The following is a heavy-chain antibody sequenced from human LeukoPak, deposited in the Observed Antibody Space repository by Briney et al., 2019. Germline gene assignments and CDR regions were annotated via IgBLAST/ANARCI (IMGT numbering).Heavy chain of an antibody. J-gene: IGHJ5*02. D-gene: IGHD6-19*01. CDR3: ARSIAVAGTRWFDP. CDR1: GGTFSSYA. V-gene: IGHV1-69*06. Sequence: SVKVSCKASGGTFSSYAISWVGQAPGQGLEWMGGIIPIFGTANYAQKFQGRVTITADKSTSTAYMELSSLRSEDTAVYYCARSIAVAGTRWFDPWGQGTLVTVSS. CDR2: IIPIFGTA.